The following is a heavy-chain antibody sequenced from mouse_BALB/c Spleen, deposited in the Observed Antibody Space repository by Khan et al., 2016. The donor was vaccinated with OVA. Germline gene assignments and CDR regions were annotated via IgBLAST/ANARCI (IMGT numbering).Heavy chain of an antibody. J-gene: IGHJ1*01. Sequence: EVQLQESGPGLVKPSQTVSLTCTVTGISITSGNYRWSWIRQFPGNKLEWIGNIYYSGTVTYNPSLTSRTTITRYTSKNQFFLEMNSLTAEDTATYYGARDYGSLYWYFDVWGAGTPVTVSS. CDR2: IYYSGTV. CDR3: ARDYGSLYWYFDV. D-gene: IGHD1-1*01. CDR1: GISITSGNYR. V-gene: IGHV3-5*02.